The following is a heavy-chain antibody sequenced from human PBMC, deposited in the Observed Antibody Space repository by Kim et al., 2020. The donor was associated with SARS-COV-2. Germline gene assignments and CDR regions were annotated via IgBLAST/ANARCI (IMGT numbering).Heavy chain of an antibody. CDR1: GGTFSSYA. D-gene: IGHD3-10*01. CDR3: ARGKNYYGSGRTGVRYYYYGMDV. Sequence: SVKVSCKASGGTFSSYAISWVRQDPGQGLEWMGGIIPIFGTANYAQKVQGRVTITADESTSTAYMELNSLRSEDTAVYYCARGKNYYGSGRTGVRYYYYGMDVWGQGTTVTVSS. J-gene: IGHJ6*02. V-gene: IGHV1-69*13. CDR2: IIPIFGTA.